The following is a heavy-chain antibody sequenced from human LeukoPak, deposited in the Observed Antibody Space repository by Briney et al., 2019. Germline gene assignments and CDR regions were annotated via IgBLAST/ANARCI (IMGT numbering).Heavy chain of an antibody. D-gene: IGHD6-13*01. V-gene: IGHV3-23*01. J-gene: IGHJ4*02. CDR2: ISGSGTNT. Sequence: GGPLRLSCAASGFTFSSYAMNWVRQAPGKGLEWVSIISGSGTNTYYADSVKGRFTISRDNSKNTLYLQMNRLRAEDTAVYYCAKSFGPVIAAAGTGADWGQGTLVTVSS. CDR3: AKSFGPVIAAAGTGAD. CDR1: GFTFSSYA.